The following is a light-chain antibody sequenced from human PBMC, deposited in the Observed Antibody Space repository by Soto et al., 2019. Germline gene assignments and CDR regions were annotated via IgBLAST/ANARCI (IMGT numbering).Light chain of an antibody. V-gene: IGKV1-5*01. CDR1: QPINSR. CDR3: QQYKTSPFT. J-gene: IGKJ2*01. CDR2: DAS. Sequence: DVQMTQSPSTLSASVGDRVTITCRASQPINSRLAWFQQKPGKAPQLLIHDASSLESGVPPRFSGIGFGTDFTLTITNLQPEDVSTYYCQQYKTSPFTFGQGTKLEIK.